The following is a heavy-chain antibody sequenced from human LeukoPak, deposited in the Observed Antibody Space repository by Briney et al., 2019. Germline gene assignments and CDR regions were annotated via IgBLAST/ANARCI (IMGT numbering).Heavy chain of an antibody. CDR2: ISSSSSYI. V-gene: IGHV3-21*01. D-gene: IGHD5-12*01. CDR1: GFTFSSYS. CDR3: AREGVNIVATITGGFDP. J-gene: IGHJ5*02. Sequence: GGSLRLSCAASGFTFSSYSMNWVRQAPGKGLEWVSSISSSSSYIYYADSVKGRFTISRDNAKNSLYLQMNSLRAEGTAVYYCAREGVNIVATITGGFDPWGQGTLVTVSS.